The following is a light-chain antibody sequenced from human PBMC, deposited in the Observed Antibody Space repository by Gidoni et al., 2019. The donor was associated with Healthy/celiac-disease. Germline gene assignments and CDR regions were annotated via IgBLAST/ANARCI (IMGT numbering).Light chain of an antibody. J-gene: IGLJ3*02. CDR1: SSNIGSNT. Sequence: QSVLTQPPSASGTPGPRVTISCSGSSSNIGSNTVNMYQQLPGTAPKLLIYSNNQRPSGVPDRFSGSKSGTSASLAISGLQSEDEADYYCAAWDDSLNGWVFGGGTKLTVL. CDR3: AAWDDSLNGWV. CDR2: SNN. V-gene: IGLV1-44*01.